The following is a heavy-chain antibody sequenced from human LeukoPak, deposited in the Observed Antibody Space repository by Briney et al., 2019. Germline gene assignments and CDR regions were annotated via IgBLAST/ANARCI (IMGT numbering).Heavy chain of an antibody. Sequence: GGSLRLSCAASGFTFSSFAMSWVRQAPGKGLEWVSGISGSGASTYYADSVKGRFTISRDNSQNTLYLQMNSLRAEDTAIYYCAKARAGDTTAAFNYWGQGTLVTVSS. D-gene: IGHD6-13*01. V-gene: IGHV3-23*01. CDR1: GFTFSSFA. CDR3: AKARAGDTTAAFNY. J-gene: IGHJ4*02. CDR2: ISGSGAST.